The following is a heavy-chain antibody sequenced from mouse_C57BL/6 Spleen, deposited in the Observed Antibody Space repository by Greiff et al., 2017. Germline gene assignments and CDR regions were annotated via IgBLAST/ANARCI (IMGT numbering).Heavy chain of an antibody. Sequence: VQLKESGPVLVKPGASVKMSCKASGYTFTDYYMNWVKQSHGKSLEWIGVINPYNGGTSYNQKFKGKATLTVDKSSSTAYMELNSLTSEDSAVYYCARGGITTVVARYFDVWGTGTTVTVSS. J-gene: IGHJ1*03. CDR3: ARGGITTVVARYFDV. CDR2: INPYNGGT. V-gene: IGHV1-19*01. CDR1: GYTFTDYY. D-gene: IGHD1-1*01.